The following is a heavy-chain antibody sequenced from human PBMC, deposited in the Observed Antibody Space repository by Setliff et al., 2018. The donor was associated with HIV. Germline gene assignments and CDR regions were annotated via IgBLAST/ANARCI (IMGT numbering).Heavy chain of an antibody. CDR3: ARGSRQLTIFGVVFKTNYYFMDV. D-gene: IGHD3-3*01. V-gene: IGHV4-34*01. CDR2: INHDRTT. Sequence: SETLSLTCAVYGGSFSGYYWSWIRQPPGKGLEWIGEINHDRTTNYNPSLKSRVTISVDTSKTQFSLTLNSVTAADTAVYYCARGSRQLTIFGVVFKTNYYFMDVWGKGTAVTVSS. J-gene: IGHJ6*03. CDR1: GGSFSGYY.